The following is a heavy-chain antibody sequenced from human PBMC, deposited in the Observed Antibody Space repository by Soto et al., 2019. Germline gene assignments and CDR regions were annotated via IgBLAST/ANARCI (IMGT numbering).Heavy chain of an antibody. Sequence: GGSLRLSCAASGFTFSSYSMNWVRQAPGKGLEWVSSISSSSSYIYYADSVKGRFTISRDNAKNSLYLQMNSLRAEDTAVYYCARDIFPNSGGNWFDPWGQGTLVTVSS. D-gene: IGHD6-25*01. CDR1: GFTFSSYS. CDR3: ARDIFPNSGGNWFDP. J-gene: IGHJ5*02. V-gene: IGHV3-21*01. CDR2: ISSSSSYI.